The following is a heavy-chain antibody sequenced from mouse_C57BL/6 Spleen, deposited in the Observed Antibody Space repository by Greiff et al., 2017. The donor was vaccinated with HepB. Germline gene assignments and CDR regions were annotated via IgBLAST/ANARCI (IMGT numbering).Heavy chain of an antibody. V-gene: IGHV1-76*01. CDR2: IYPGSGNT. D-gene: IGHD2-10*02. CDR1: GYTFTDYY. J-gene: IGHJ4*01. CDR3: ARDEYGNYDAMDY. Sequence: VQLQESGAELVRPGASVKLSCKASGYTFTDYYINWVKQRPGQGLEWIARIYPGSGNTYYNEKFKGKATLTAEKSSSTAYMQLSSLTSEDSAVYFCARDEYGNYDAMDYWGQGTSVTVSS.